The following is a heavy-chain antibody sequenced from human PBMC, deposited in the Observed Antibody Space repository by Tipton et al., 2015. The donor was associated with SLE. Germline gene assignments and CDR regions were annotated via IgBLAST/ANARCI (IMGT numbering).Heavy chain of an antibody. CDR2: IYYSGST. CDR3: ARGGGSGSYYNWYAFDI. V-gene: IGHV4-39*07. Sequence: TLSLTCTVSGGSISSSSYYWGWIRQPPGKGLEWIGSIYYSGSTYYNPSLKSRVTISVDTSKNQFSLKLSSVTAADTAVYYCARGGGSGSYYNWYAFDIWGQGTMVTVSS. CDR1: GGSISSSSYY. J-gene: IGHJ3*02. D-gene: IGHD3-10*01.